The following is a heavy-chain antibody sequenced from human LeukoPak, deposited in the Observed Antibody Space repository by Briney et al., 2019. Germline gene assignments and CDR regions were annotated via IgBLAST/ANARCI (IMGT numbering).Heavy chain of an antibody. V-gene: IGHV3-21*01. CDR1: GFIFSSYS. CDR2: INSLNSNI. D-gene: IGHD5-24*01. J-gene: IGHJ4*02. Sequence: GRSLRLSCAAAGFIFSSYSMNFVRPPPGGGLECVTSINSLNSNICYAASAKGRVTNSRDNAMNSLYLQMNSLRAEARAVYYCARDGYNDFDFWGQGTLVTVSS. CDR3: ARDGYNDFDF.